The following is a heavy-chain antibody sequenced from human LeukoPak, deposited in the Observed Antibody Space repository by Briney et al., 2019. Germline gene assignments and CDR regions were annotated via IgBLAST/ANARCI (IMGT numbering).Heavy chain of an antibody. Sequence: GGSLRLSCAASGFTFSSSAMSWVRQAPGKGLEWVSSISSSSSYIYYADSVKGRFTISRDNAKNSLYLQMNSLRAEDTAVYYCARGRSGLLWFGELPAAGYFDYWGQGTLVTVSS. CDR3: ARGRSGLLWFGELPAAGYFDY. D-gene: IGHD3-10*01. V-gene: IGHV3-21*01. J-gene: IGHJ4*02. CDR2: ISSSSSYI. CDR1: GFTFSSSA.